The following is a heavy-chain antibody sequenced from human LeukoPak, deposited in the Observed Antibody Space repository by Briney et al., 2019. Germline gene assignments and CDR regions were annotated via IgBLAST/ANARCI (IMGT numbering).Heavy chain of an antibody. CDR1: GFTFDDYA. J-gene: IGHJ4*02. V-gene: IGHV3-9*01. Sequence: PGRSLRLSCAASGFTFDDYAMHWVRQPPGKGLEWVSGISWNSGRVGYADSVKGRFTISRDNAKNSLYLQMNSLRAEDTAVYYCARGSGYGWYDYWGQGTLVTVSS. D-gene: IGHD6-19*01. CDR3: ARGSGYGWYDY. CDR2: ISWNSGRV.